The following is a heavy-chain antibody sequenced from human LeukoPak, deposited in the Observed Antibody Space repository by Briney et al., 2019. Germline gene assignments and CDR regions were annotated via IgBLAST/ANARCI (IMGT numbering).Heavy chain of an antibody. D-gene: IGHD6-13*01. V-gene: IGHV4-34*01. J-gene: IGHJ4*02. CDR2: INHSGST. CDR1: GGSFSGYY. CDR3: ARVRVAAASNY. Sequence: PSETLSLTCAVYGGSFSGYYCSWIRQPPGKGLEWIGEINHSGSTNYNPSLKSRVTISVDTSKNQFSLNLSSVTAADTAVYYCARVRVAAASNYWGQGTLVTVSS.